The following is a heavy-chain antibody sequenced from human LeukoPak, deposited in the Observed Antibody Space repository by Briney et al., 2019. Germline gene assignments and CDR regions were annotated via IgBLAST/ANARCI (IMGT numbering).Heavy chain of an antibody. CDR2: ISSSGSTI. V-gene: IGHV3-11*01. CDR1: GFTFSDYY. J-gene: IGHJ4*02. D-gene: IGHD6-6*01. Sequence: GGSLRLSCAASGFTFSDYYMSWIRQAPGTGLEWVSYISSSGSTIYYADSVKGRFTISRDNAKNSLYLQMNSLRAEDTAVYYCARGRRGIAARWYYFDYWGQGTLVTVSS. CDR3: ARGRRGIAARWYYFDY.